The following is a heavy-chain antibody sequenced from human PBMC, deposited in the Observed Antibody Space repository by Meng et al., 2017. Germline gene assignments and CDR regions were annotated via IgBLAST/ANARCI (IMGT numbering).Heavy chain of an antibody. CDR1: GDSISSNSAA. J-gene: IGHJ4*02. CDR2: TYYRSKWYN. CDR3: VRDVRGTYFEY. D-gene: IGHD1-26*01. V-gene: IGHV6-1*01. Sequence: QVHLQQSGPGLVKPSQTLSLTCAISGDSISSNSAAWIWIRQSPSRGLEWLGRTYYRSKWYNDYAVSVRGRITINPDTSKNQFSLQLNSMTPEDTAMYYCVRDVRGTYFEYWGQGTLVTVSS.